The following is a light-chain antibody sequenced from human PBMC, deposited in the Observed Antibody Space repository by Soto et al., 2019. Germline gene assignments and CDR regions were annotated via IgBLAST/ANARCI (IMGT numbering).Light chain of an antibody. CDR3: SSYTSTSIPVV. J-gene: IGLJ2*01. CDR1: SSDVGGYNS. V-gene: IGLV2-14*01. Sequence: QSALTQPASVSGSPGQSITISCTGTSSDVGGYNSVSWYQHHPGKGPKLLLYEVSLRPSGVSYRFSGSKSGNTASLTISGRQAEDEADYYCSSYTSTSIPVVFGGGTKLTVL. CDR2: EVS.